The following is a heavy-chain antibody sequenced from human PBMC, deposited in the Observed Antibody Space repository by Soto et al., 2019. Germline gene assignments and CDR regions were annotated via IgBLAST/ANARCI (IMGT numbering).Heavy chain of an antibody. CDR2: IIPIFGTA. CDR3: AKKDITGTEKTGPYYYYGMDV. D-gene: IGHD1-20*01. J-gene: IGHJ6*02. V-gene: IGHV1-69*01. CDR1: GGTFSSYA. Sequence: QVQLVQSGAEVKKPGSSVKVSCKASGGTFSSYAISWVRQAPGQGLEWMGGIIPIFGTANYEQKFQGRVTITADESTSKAYMELSSLRSEDTAVYYCAKKDITGTEKTGPYYYYGMDVWGQGTTVTVSS.